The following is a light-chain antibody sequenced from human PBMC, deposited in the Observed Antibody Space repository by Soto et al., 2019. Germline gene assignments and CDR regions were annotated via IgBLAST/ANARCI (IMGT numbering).Light chain of an antibody. CDR1: QSISSW. J-gene: IGKJ2*01. V-gene: IGKV1-5*03. CDR2: KAS. CDR3: QQYNSYAYT. Sequence: DIQMTQSPSTLSASVGDRVTITCRASQSISSWLAWYQQKPGKAPKLMIYKASSLESGVPLRFSGSGSGTEFTLTNSSLQPDDFAAYYCQQYNSYAYTFGQGTKLEIK.